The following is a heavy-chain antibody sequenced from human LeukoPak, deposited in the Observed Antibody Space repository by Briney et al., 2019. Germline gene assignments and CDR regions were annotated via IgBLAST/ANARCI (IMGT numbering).Heavy chain of an antibody. CDR2: ISGSGGST. Sequence: PGGSLRLSCAASGFTFSSYAMSWVRQAPGKGLEWVSGISGSGGSTYYADSVKGRFTISRDNSKNTLYLQMNSLRAEDTAVYYCAKGAGDYGDPRVAFDYWGQGTLVTVSS. D-gene: IGHD4-17*01. J-gene: IGHJ4*02. CDR3: AKGAGDYGDPRVAFDY. CDR1: GFTFSSYA. V-gene: IGHV3-23*01.